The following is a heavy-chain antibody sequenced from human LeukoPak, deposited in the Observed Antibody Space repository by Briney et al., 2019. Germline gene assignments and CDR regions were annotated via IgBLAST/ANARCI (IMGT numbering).Heavy chain of an antibody. CDR1: GFTFSSYA. CDR2: ITGSGGGT. V-gene: IGHV3-23*01. D-gene: IGHD5-18*01. J-gene: IGHJ4*02. CDR3: AKRNGMQLWSWTFDY. Sequence: HPGGSLRLSCAASGFTFSSYAMSWVRQAPGKGLEWVSDITGSGGGTYYADSVKGRFTISRDNSKNTLYLQMNSLRAEDTAIYYCAKRNGMQLWSWTFDYWGQGTLVTVSS.